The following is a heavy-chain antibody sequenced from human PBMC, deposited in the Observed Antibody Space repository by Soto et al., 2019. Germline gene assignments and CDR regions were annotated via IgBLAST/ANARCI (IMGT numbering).Heavy chain of an antibody. CDR1: GFTFSSYA. J-gene: IGHJ4*02. Sequence: EVQLLESGGGLVQPGGSLRLSCAASGFTFSSYAMSWVRQAPGKGLEWVSAISGSGGSTYYADSVKGRFTISRDNSKNTLYLQINSLRAEDTAVYYCAARSSGYSYGYGYWGQGTLVTVSS. CDR3: AARSSGYSYGYGY. CDR2: ISGSGGST. V-gene: IGHV3-23*01. D-gene: IGHD5-18*01.